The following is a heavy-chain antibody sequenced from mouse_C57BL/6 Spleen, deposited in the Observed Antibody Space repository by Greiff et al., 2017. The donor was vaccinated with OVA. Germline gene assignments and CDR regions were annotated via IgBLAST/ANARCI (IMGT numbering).Heavy chain of an antibody. Sequence: EVKLQQSGPVLVKPGASVKMSCKASGYTFTDYYMNWVKQSHGKSLEWIGVINPYNGGTSYNQKFKGKATLTVDKSSSTAYMKLNSLTSEDSAVYYCARSGSSYLYAMDYWGQGTSVTVSS. CDR1: GYTFTDYY. D-gene: IGHD1-1*01. J-gene: IGHJ4*01. V-gene: IGHV1-19*01. CDR2: INPYNGGT. CDR3: ARSGSSYLYAMDY.